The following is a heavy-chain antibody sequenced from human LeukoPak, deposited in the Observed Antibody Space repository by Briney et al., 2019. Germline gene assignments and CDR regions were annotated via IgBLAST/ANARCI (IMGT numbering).Heavy chain of an antibody. D-gene: IGHD2-2*03. V-gene: IGHV4-34*01. Sequence: SETLSLTCAVYGGSFSGYYWSWIRQPPGKGLEWSGEINHSGSTNYNPSLRSRVTISVDTSKNQFSLKLSSVTAADTAVYYCARGLDIVVVPAAALYFDYWGQGTLVTVSS. J-gene: IGHJ4*02. CDR2: INHSGST. CDR1: GGSFSGYY. CDR3: ARGLDIVVVPAAALYFDY.